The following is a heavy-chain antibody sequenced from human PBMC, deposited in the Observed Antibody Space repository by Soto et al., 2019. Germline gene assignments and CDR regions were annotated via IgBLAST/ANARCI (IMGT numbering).Heavy chain of an antibody. Sequence: SETLSLTCAVYGRSFSGYQWIWIRQPPGKGLEWIGEINHSGIPNYNSSLESRVTISIDTSTNQFSLKLSAVTAADTAVYYCARGWRAAFDYWGQGTLVTVSS. CDR3: ARGWRAAFDY. J-gene: IGHJ4*02. V-gene: IGHV4-34*01. CDR1: GRSFSGYQ. D-gene: IGHD6-25*01. CDR2: INHSGIP.